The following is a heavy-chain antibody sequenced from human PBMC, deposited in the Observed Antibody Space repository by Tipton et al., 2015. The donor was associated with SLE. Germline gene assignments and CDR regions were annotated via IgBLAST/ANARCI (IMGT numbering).Heavy chain of an antibody. D-gene: IGHD3-22*01. CDR2: IYHSANT. J-gene: IGHJ4*02. CDR1: GGSIGSSGFS. Sequence: TLSLTCAVSGGSIGSSGFSWGWIRQPPGKGLEWIGYIYHSANTYYNPSLESRVTISLDISKNQFSLNLSSVTAADTAVYFCACRAYYDPSGSLIPLHYWGQGSLVTVSS. V-gene: IGHV4-30-2*01. CDR3: ACRAYYDPSGSLIPLHY.